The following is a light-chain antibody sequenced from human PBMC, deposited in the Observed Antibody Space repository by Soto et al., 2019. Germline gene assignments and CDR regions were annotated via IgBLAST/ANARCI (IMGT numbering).Light chain of an antibody. CDR1: QSISSW. CDR2: KAS. CDR3: QPYNSYAR. J-gene: IGKJ1*01. Sequence: DIQMTQSPSTLSASVGDRVTITCRASQSISSWLAWYQQKPGKAPKLLIYKASSLESGVPSRFSGSGSGTEFTLTISSLQHDDFADYYCQPYNSYARFGQGTKVEIK. V-gene: IGKV1-5*03.